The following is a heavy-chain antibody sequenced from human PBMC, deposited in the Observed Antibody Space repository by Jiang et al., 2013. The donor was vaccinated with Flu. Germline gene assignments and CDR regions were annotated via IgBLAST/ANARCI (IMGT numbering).Heavy chain of an antibody. CDR3: AIITMVRGAFVLFDY. V-gene: IGHV5-10-1*01. CDR2: IDPSDSYT. J-gene: IGHJ4*02. CDR1: GYSFTSYW. D-gene: IGHD3-10*01. Sequence: GAEVKKPGESLRISCKGSGYSFTSYWISWVRQMPGKGLEWMGRIDPSDSYTNYSPSFQGHVTISADKSISTAYLQWSSLKASDTAMYYCAIITMVRGAFVLFDYWGQGTLVTVSS.